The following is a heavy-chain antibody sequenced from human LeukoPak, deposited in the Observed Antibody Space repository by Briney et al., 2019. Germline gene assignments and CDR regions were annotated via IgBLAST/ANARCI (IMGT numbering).Heavy chain of an antibody. CDR1: GYTFTDYY. J-gene: IGHJ4*02. CDR3: ARVGYFGSGSYCPY. D-gene: IGHD3-10*01. CDR2: INPSNGGT. Sequence: ASVKVSCKASGYTFTDYYIHWVRQAPGQGLEWMGWINPSNGGTNFAQELQGRVTMTRDTSISTAYMELSRLTSDDTAVYYCARVGYFGSGSYCPYWGQGTLVTVSS. V-gene: IGHV1-2*02.